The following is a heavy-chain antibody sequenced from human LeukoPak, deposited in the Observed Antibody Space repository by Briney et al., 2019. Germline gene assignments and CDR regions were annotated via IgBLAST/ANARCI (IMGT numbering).Heavy chain of an antibody. V-gene: IGHV3-30*18. J-gene: IGHJ6*02. Sequence: PGRSLRLSCAASGITFSSYGMHWVRQAPGKGLEWVAVISYDGSNKYYADSVKGRFTISRDNSKNTLYLQMNSLRAEETAVYYCAKAEPGYSSGWYGYYGMDVWGQGTTVTVSS. D-gene: IGHD6-19*01. CDR3: AKAEPGYSSGWYGYYGMDV. CDR1: GITFSSYG. CDR2: ISYDGSNK.